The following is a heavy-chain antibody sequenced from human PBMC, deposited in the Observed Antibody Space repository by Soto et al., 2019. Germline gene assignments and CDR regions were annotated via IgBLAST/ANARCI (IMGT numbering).Heavy chain of an antibody. CDR2: IVVGSGNT. V-gene: IGHV1-58*02. Sequence: SVKVSCKASGFTFTSSAMQWVRQARGQRLEWIGWIVVGSGNTNYAQKFQERVTITRDMSTSTAYMELSSLRSEDTAVYYCAALYYDYIRGSYSPDDAFDIWGPGTMVTVSS. J-gene: IGHJ3*02. D-gene: IGHD3-16*01. CDR1: GFTFTSSA. CDR3: AALYYDYIRGSYSPDDAFDI.